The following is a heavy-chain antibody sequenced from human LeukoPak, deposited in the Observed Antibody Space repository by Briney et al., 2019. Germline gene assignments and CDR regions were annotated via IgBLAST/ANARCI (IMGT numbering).Heavy chain of an antibody. CDR3: ARRRYNWNAIDY. D-gene: IGHD1-20*01. V-gene: IGHV3-11*01. CDR1: GFSFSGNC. Sequence: GGSLRLSCTVSGFSFSGNCMSWVRQAPGKGLEWVSYISSSGSTIYYADSVKGRFTISRDNAKNSLYLQMNSLRAEDTAVYYCARRRYNWNAIDYWGQGTLVTVSS. J-gene: IGHJ4*02. CDR2: ISSSGSTI.